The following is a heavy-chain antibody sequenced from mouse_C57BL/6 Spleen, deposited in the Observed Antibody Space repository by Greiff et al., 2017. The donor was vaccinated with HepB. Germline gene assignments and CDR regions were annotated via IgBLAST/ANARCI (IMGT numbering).Heavy chain of an antibody. D-gene: IGHD1-1*01. CDR3: ANYYGSSPWFAY. CDR2: INPNNGGT. Sequence: EVQLQQSGPELVKPGASVKISCKASGYTFTDYYMNWVKQSHGKSLEWIGDINPNNGGTSYNQKFKGKATLTVDKSSSTAYMELRSLTSEDSAVYYCANYYGSSPWFAYWGQGTLVTVSA. CDR1: GYTFTDYY. J-gene: IGHJ3*01. V-gene: IGHV1-26*01.